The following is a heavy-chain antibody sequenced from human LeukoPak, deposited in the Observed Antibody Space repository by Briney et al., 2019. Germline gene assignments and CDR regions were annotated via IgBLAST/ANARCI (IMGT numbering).Heavy chain of an antibody. V-gene: IGHV4-59*11. CDR3: ARFSWGCSTASCYLTN. D-gene: IGHD2-2*01. CDR2: IYYTGPT. Sequence: PSETLSLTCTVGGGSLSGHYWGWIRQPPGKGLELVGHIYYTGPTFYNPSLNNRVTITLDTSRNQFSLRLTSVIAADTAVYYCARFSWGCSTASCYLTNWGQGALVTVSS. CDR1: GGSLSGHY. J-gene: IGHJ4*02.